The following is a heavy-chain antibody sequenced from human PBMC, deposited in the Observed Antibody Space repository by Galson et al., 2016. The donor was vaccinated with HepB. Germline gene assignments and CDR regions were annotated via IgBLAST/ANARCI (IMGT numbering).Heavy chain of an antibody. CDR3: TRGGADGKAFDL. Sequence: SLRLSCAASGFSFTPLWMTWVRQAPGKGLEWVGMIRSKAYGGTTEYAAFVKGTFSISRDDSKSIAYLQMNSLKTEDTAVYYCTRGGADGKAFDLWGQGTMVSVSS. J-gene: IGHJ3*01. CDR1: GFSFTPLW. V-gene: IGHV3-49*04. D-gene: IGHD4-23*01. CDR2: IRSKAYGGTT.